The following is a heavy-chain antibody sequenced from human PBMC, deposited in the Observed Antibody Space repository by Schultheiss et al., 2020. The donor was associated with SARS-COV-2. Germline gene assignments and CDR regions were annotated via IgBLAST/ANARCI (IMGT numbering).Heavy chain of an antibody. Sequence: SETLSLTCTVSGGSISSYYWSWIRQPAGKGLEWIGYIYYSGSTNYNPSLKSRVTISVDTSKNQFSLKLSSVTAADTAVYYCARVPGYCSSTSCSYYYGMDVWGQGTTVTVSS. V-gene: IGHV4-59*12. D-gene: IGHD2-2*01. J-gene: IGHJ6*02. CDR3: ARVPGYCSSTSCSYYYGMDV. CDR2: IYYSGST. CDR1: GGSISSYY.